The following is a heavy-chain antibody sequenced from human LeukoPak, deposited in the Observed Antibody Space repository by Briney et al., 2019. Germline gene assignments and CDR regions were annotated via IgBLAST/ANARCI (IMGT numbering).Heavy chain of an antibody. V-gene: IGHV3-30*18. Sequence: GGSLRLSCAASGFTFSSYGMHWVRQAPGKGLEWVAVISHDGTNQYYADSVKGRFTISRDNSKNTLYVEMNSLGAEDTAVYYCAKDVDPFGSGSYVEGFDYWGQGTLVTVSS. CDR3: AKDVDPFGSGSYVEGFDY. D-gene: IGHD3-10*01. CDR2: ISHDGTNQ. CDR1: GFTFSSYG. J-gene: IGHJ4*02.